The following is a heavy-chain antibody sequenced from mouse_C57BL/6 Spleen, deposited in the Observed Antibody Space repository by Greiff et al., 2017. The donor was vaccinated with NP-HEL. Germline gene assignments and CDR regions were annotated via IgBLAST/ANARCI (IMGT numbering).Heavy chain of an antibody. CDR1: GYTFTSYW. CDR2: IHPNSGST. D-gene: IGHD4-1*01. CDR3: ARVGTGYWYFDG. Sequence: QVQLQQSGAELVKPGASVKLSCKASGYTFTSYWMHWVKQRPGQGLEWIGMIHPNSGSTNYNEKFKSKATLTVDKSSSTAYMQLSSLTSEDSAVYYCARVGTGYWYFDGWGTGTTVTVSS. V-gene: IGHV1-64*01. J-gene: IGHJ1*03.